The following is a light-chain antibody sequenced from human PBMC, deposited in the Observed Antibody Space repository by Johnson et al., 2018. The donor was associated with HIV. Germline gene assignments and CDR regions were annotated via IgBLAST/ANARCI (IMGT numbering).Light chain of an antibody. V-gene: IGLV1-51*01. Sequence: QPVLTQPPSLSAAPGQKVTISCSGSSSNIGNNYVSWYQQLPGTAPKLLIYDNNKRPSGIPDRFSGSKSGTSATLGITGLQTGDEADYYCGTWDSSLSAYVFGTGTKFTFL. CDR3: GTWDSSLSAYV. CDR2: DNN. J-gene: IGLJ1*01. CDR1: SSNIGNNY.